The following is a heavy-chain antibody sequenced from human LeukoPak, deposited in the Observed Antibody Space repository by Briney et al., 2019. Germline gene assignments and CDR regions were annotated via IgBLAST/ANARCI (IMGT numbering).Heavy chain of an antibody. CDR2: INHSGST. J-gene: IGHJ4*02. CDR1: GGSFSGYY. CDR3: VRDPRPFGCGSDTCPRYYFDF. Sequence: SETLSLTCAVYGGSFSGYYWSWIRQPPGKGLEWIGEINHSGSTNYNPSLKSRVTISVDTSKNQFSLKLSSVTAADTAVYYCVRDPRPFGCGSDTCPRYYFDFWGQGTLVTVSS. V-gene: IGHV4-34*01. D-gene: IGHD2-21*02.